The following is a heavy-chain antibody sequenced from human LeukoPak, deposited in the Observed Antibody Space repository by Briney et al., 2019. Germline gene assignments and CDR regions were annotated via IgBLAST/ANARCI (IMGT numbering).Heavy chain of an antibody. J-gene: IGHJ6*03. D-gene: IGHD6-13*01. Sequence: PGGSLRLSCAASGSTFSSYAMSWVRQAPGKGREWVSAISGSGGSTYYADSVKGRFTISRDNSKNTLYLQMNSLRAEDTAVYYCAKRGTAAAGTNYYYYMDVWGKGTTVTVSS. V-gene: IGHV3-23*01. CDR2: ISGSGGST. CDR3: AKRGTAAAGTNYYYYMDV. CDR1: GSTFSSYA.